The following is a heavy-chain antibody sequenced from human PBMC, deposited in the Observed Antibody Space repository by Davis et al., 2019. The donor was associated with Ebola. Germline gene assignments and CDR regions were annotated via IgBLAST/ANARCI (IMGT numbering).Heavy chain of an antibody. J-gene: IGHJ6*02. V-gene: IGHV3-53*05. CDR3: AKGDFGNNYYYGMDV. CDR1: GFTVSSNY. D-gene: IGHD2/OR15-2a*01. CDR2: IYSGGST. Sequence: PGGSLRLSCAASGFTVSSNYMSWVRQAPGKGLEWVSVIYSGGSTYYADSVKGRFTISRDKSKSKLYLQMNSLRAEDTAVYYCAKGDFGNNYYYGMDVWGQGTTVTVSS.